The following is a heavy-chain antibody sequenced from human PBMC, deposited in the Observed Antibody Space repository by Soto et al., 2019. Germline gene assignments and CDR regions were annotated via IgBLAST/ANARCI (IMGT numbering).Heavy chain of an antibody. Sequence: QVVLLQSGAEVKEPGSSVRVSCQVSGSTFNNFAFSWVRQAPGHGPEWMGGIVVDSNTAEYSQRFQDRVAITADTSTDTLYMELGSLTFEDTAVYYCARAIKRWEVNYYFDFWGQGTLVTVSS. CDR2: IVVDSNTA. V-gene: IGHV1-69*06. CDR1: GSTFNNFA. D-gene: IGHD1-26*01. CDR3: ARAIKRWEVNYYFDF. J-gene: IGHJ4*02.